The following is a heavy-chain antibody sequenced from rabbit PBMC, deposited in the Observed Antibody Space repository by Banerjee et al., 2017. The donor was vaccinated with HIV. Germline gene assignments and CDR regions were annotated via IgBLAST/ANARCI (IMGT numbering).Heavy chain of an antibody. V-gene: IGHV1S45*01. D-gene: IGHD1-1*01. CDR1: GFSFSDRDV. Sequence: QEQLVESGGGLVKPEGSLTLTCKASGFSFSDRDVMCWVRQAPGKGLEWIACINTATGKAVYASWAKGRFTFSKDSSTTVTLQMTSLTAADTATYFCARDLPGIIGWNFGWWGPGTLVTVS. CDR2: INTATGKA. CDR3: ARDLPGIIGWNFGW. J-gene: IGHJ4*01.